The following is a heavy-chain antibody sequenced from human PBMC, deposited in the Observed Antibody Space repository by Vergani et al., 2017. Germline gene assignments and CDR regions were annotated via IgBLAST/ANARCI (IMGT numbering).Heavy chain of an antibody. CDR1: GFTFSSYA. CDR2: IYSGGSST. Sequence: EVQLLESGGGLVQPGGSLRLSCAASGFTFSSYAMSWVRQAPGKGLEWVSVIYSGGSSTYYADSVKGRFTISRDNSKNTLYLQMNSLRAEDTAVYYCARDPLSDYGDYVYGMDVWGQGTTVTVSS. J-gene: IGHJ6*02. CDR3: ARDPLSDYGDYVYGMDV. V-gene: IGHV3-23*03. D-gene: IGHD4-17*01.